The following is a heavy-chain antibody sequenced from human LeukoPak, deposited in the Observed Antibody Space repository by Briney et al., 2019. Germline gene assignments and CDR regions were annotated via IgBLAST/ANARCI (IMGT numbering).Heavy chain of an antibody. CDR3: AAYYYGSGSRALDY. CDR1: ALTFSSYS. V-gene: IGHV3-21*06. Sequence: GGSLRLSCAVSALTFSSYSINWVRQAPGKGLEGVSSISGSSLYIHYADSIKGRFTITRDNAKSSVDLQMDSLRAEDTAVYYCAAYYYGSGSRALDYWGQGTLVIVSS. D-gene: IGHD3-10*01. CDR2: ISGSSLYI. J-gene: IGHJ4*02.